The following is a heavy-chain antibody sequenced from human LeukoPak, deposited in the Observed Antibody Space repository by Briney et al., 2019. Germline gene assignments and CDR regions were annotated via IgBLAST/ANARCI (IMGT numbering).Heavy chain of an antibody. J-gene: IGHJ4*02. Sequence: PGGSLRLSCAASGFTFDDYAMHWVRQAPGKGLEWVSGISWNSGSIGYADSVKGRFTISRDNAKNSLYLQMNSLRAEDMALYYCAGGLLGCRGGSCYPTDYWGQGTLVTVSS. CDR2: ISWNSGSI. V-gene: IGHV3-9*03. D-gene: IGHD2-15*01. CDR1: GFTFDDYA. CDR3: AGGLLGCRGGSCYPTDY.